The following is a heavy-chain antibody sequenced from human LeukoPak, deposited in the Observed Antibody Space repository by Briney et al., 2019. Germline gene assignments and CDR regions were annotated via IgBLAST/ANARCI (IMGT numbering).Heavy chain of an antibody. CDR3: ARDQMGGSLGSPYFDY. CDR1: GGSISSSSYY. CDR2: IYYSGST. Sequence: SETLSLTCTVSGGSISSSSYYWGWIRQPPGKGLEWIGSIYYSGSTYYNPSLKSRVTISVDTSKNQFSLKLSSVTAADTAVYYCARDQMGGSLGSPYFDYWGQGTLVTVPS. J-gene: IGHJ4*02. V-gene: IGHV4-39*07. D-gene: IGHD1-26*01.